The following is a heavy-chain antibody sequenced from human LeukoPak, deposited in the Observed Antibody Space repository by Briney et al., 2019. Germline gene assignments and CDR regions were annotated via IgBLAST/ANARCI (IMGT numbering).Heavy chain of an antibody. V-gene: IGHV3-21*01. D-gene: IGHD3-10*01. CDR1: GFTFSSYA. J-gene: IGHJ3*02. Sequence: GGSLRLSCAASGFTFSSYAMHWVRQAPGKGLKWVSSISSSSLYIYYADSVKGRFTISRDNAKNSLYLQMNSLRAEDTAVYYCARDGSGYDDAFDIWGQGTMVTVSS. CDR3: ARDGSGYDDAFDI. CDR2: ISSSSLYI.